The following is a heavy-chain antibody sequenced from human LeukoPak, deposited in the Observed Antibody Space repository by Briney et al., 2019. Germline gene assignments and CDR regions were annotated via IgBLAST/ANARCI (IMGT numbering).Heavy chain of an antibody. CDR3: ARDFGTTGWHTFDY. CDR2: TYYRSKWCN. J-gene: IGHJ4*02. V-gene: IGHV6-1*01. Sequence: SQTLSLTCVVSGGSVSSKNGAWNWIRQSPSRGLEWLGRTYYRSKWCNDYAESMEGRMTISQDTSKNQYSLHLNSVTPDDTAVYYCARDFGTTGWHTFDYWGQGTLVTVSS. D-gene: IGHD6-19*01. CDR1: GGSVSSKNGA.